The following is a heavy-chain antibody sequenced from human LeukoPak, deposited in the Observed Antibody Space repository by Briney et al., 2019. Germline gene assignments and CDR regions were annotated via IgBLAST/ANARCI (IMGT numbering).Heavy chain of an antibody. CDR3: VKQYVDI. D-gene: IGHD1/OR15-1a*01. J-gene: IGHJ5*02. CDR2: IRSKANNYAT. CDR1: GFTFSGSA. Sequence: GGSLRLSCAASGFTFSGSAVHWVRQASGKGLEWVGRIRSKANNYATAYAASVNGRFTISRDDSKNTAYLQMNTLKTEDTAVYYCVKQYVDIWGQGTLVIVSS. V-gene: IGHV3-73*01.